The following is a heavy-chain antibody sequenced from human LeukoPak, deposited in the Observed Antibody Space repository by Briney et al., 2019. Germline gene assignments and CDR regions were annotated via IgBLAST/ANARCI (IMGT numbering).Heavy chain of an antibody. D-gene: IGHD6-13*01. CDR2: MYWDDDK. J-gene: IGHJ5*02. CDR1: GFSLSTSGVA. V-gene: IGHV2-5*02. Sequence: SGPTLVKPTQTLRLTCTFSGFSLSTSGVAVGWIRQPPGEALEWLALMYWDDDKRYSPSLKSRLTVTKDTSKNQVVLTMTNMDPVDTATYYCAHNGDDSSRNWFDTWGQGILVTVSS. CDR3: AHNGDDSSRNWFDT.